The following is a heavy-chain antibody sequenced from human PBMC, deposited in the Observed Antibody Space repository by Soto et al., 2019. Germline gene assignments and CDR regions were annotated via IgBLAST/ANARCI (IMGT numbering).Heavy chain of an antibody. CDR3: ARGNVLRFLFFFSRYGDHRDLHSSPTRRSSDL. V-gene: IGHV4-59*01. D-gene: IGHD3-3*01. CDR2: IYYSGST. Sequence: PEALCLTYTVSGGSMRREYCIWTRHPPGKGLEWIGYIYYSGSTNYNPSLKSRVTISVDTSKNQFSLKLSSVTAADTAVYYCARGNVLRFLFFFSRYGDHRDLHSSPTRRSSDL. CDR1: GGSMRREY. J-gene: IGHJ2*01.